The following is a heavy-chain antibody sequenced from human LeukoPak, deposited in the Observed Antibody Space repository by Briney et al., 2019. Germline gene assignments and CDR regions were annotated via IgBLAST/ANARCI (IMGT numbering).Heavy chain of an antibody. D-gene: IGHD1-1*01. Sequence: VKDSCKAAERTVRREGRSRWRQAPGQKLEWMGGIIPIFGTANYAQKFQGRGTITTDESTSTAYMELSSLRSEDTAVYYCARAGGTTGTLDYWGQGTLVTVSS. CDR2: IIPIFGTA. V-gene: IGHV1-69*05. CDR1: ERTVRREG. J-gene: IGHJ4*02. CDR3: ARAGGTTGTLDY.